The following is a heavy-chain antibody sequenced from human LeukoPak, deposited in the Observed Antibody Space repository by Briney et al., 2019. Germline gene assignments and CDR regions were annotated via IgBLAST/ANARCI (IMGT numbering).Heavy chain of an antibody. J-gene: IGHJ4*02. CDR3: ARDLCTNGVCRFDY. V-gene: IGHV7-4-1*02. CDR1: GYTFTSYA. Sequence: ASVKVSCKASGYTFTSYAMNWVRQAPGQGLEWMGWINTNTGNPTYAQGFTGRFVFSLDTSVSTAYLQISSLKAEDTAVYYCARDLCTNGVCRFDYWGQGTLVTVSS. D-gene: IGHD2-8*01. CDR2: INTNTGNP.